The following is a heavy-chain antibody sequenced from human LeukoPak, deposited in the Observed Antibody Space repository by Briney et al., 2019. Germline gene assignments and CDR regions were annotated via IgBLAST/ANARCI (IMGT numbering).Heavy chain of an antibody. Sequence: GGSLRLSCAASGFTFSSYAMSWVRQAPGKGLEWVSAISGSGGSTYYADSVKGRFTISRDNSKNTLYLRMNSLRAEDTAVYYCAKEGDRWIQLWWGGFDYWGQGTLVTVSS. CDR1: GFTFSSYA. CDR2: ISGSGGST. CDR3: AKEGDRWIQLWWGGFDY. J-gene: IGHJ4*02. D-gene: IGHD5-18*01. V-gene: IGHV3-23*01.